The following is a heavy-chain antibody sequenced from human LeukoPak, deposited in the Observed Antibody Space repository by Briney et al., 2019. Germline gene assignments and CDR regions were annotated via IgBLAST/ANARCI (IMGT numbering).Heavy chain of an antibody. CDR3: AKDRTMFSGDDAFDI. J-gene: IGHJ3*02. CDR2: IRYDGNNK. Sequence: GGSLRLSCGASGFTFSSYGMHWVRQAPGKGLEWVAFIRYDGNNKYQPDSVKGRFTISRDNSKDTLYLQMNSLRAEDTAVYYCAKDRTMFSGDDAFDIWGQGTMVTVSS. D-gene: IGHD3-10*02. CDR1: GFTFSSYG. V-gene: IGHV3-30*02.